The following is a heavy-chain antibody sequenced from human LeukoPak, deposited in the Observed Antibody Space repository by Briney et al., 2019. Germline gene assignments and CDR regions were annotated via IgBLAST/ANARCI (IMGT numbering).Heavy chain of an antibody. V-gene: IGHV2-5*02. CDR3: AHRRLCINGVCYDYDY. CDR2: IYWDDDK. D-gene: IGHD2-8*01. CDR1: GFSLTTNGVG. J-gene: IGHJ4*02. Sequence: SGPTLVKPTQTLTLTCTFSGFSLTTNGVGVGWIRQPPGKALDLLALIYWDDDKRYSPSLKSRLTITKDTSKSQVVLTMTNMDPVDTATYYCAHRRLCINGVCYDYDYWGQGTLVTVSS.